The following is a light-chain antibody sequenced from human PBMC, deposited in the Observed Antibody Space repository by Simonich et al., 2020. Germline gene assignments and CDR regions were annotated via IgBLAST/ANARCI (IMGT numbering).Light chain of an antibody. Sequence: SYELTQPPSVPVSPGQTARITCSGDALPKQYAYWYQQKPGQAPVLVIFKESERRSVIPERFSGSSSGTTVTLTISVVQAEDEADYYCQSADSSGTNWVFGGGTKLTVL. CDR1: ALPKQY. CDR2: KES. CDR3: QSADSSGTNWV. V-gene: IGLV3-25*03. J-gene: IGLJ3*02.